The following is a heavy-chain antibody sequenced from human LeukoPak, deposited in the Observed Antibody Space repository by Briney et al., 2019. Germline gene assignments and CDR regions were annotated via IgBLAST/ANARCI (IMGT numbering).Heavy chain of an antibody. Sequence: GGSLRLSCAASGFTFSSYAMHWVRQAPGKGLEWVTFIWNDGSKKYYAGSVKGRFTISRDDSKNTLYLQVNSLRAEDTAVYYCGRDRRTTNNWIDTWGQGTLVSVSS. CDR2: IWNDGSKK. V-gene: IGHV3-33*08. J-gene: IGHJ5*02. CDR3: GRDRRTTNNWIDT. D-gene: IGHD1-1*01. CDR1: GFTFSSYA.